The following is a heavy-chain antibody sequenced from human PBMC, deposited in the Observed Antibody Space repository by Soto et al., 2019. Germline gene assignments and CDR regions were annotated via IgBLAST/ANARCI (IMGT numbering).Heavy chain of an antibody. V-gene: IGHV1-69*06. CDR1: GGTFSSYA. CDR2: IIPIFGTA. D-gene: IGHD6-13*01. Sequence: SVKVSCKASGGTFSSYAIGWVRQAPGQGLEWMGGIIPIFGTANYAQKFQGRVTITADKSTSTAYMELSSLRSEDTAVYYCARGIAASYYYYGMDVWGQGTTVTVSS. CDR3: ARGIAASYYYYGMDV. J-gene: IGHJ6*02.